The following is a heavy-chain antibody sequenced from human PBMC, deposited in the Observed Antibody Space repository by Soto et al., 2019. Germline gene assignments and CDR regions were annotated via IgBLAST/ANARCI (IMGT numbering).Heavy chain of an antibody. J-gene: IGHJ4*02. Sequence: QVHLVQSGAEVKKPGSSVKVSCKASGGTFSSYAISWVRQAPGQGLEWMGGFIPIFGTTNYAQKFHGRVTITADESMSTAYMERSSLRSEDTAVYYCTRDRGRRYNDGRGYYYSAYWGQGTLVTVSS. D-gene: IGHD3-22*01. CDR1: GGTFSSYA. V-gene: IGHV1-69*01. CDR2: FIPIFGTT. CDR3: TRDRGRRYNDGRGYYYSAY.